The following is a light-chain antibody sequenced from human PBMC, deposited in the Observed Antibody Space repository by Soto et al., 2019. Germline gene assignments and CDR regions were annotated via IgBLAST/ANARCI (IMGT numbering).Light chain of an antibody. CDR3: QQYGSSPV. J-gene: IGKJ3*01. CDR2: GAS. CDR1: QSVSSSY. Sequence: EIVLTQSPGTLSLSPGERATLSCRASQSVSSSYLAWYQQKPGQAPRLLIYGASSRATGIPDRFSGSGSGTDFTLTISRLEPKDFAVYYCQQYGSSPVFGPGTKGDIK. V-gene: IGKV3-20*01.